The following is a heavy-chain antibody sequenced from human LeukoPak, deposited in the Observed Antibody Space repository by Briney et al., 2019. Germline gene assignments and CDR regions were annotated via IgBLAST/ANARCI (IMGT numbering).Heavy chain of an antibody. CDR2: INPDDKST. J-gene: IGHJ4*02. CDR1: GFTFSKYW. D-gene: IGHD3-16*01. V-gene: IGHV3-74*01. CDR3: ARAMSTFGGVRNYFDS. Sequence: GGSLRLSCAASGFTFSKYWLHWVRHPPGRGLVWLARINPDDKSTSYADSVKGRFTISIDDAKETLFLQMNSLTAEDTAVYYCARAMSTFGGVRNYFDSWGQGTLVTVSS.